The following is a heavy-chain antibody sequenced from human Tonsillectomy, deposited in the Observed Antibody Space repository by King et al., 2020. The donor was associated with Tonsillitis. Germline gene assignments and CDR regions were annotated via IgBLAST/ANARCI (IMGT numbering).Heavy chain of an antibody. J-gene: IGHJ4*02. D-gene: IGHD3-22*01. Sequence: LQLQESGPGLVKPSETLSLTCTVSGGSISSSSYYWGWIRQPPGKGLEWIGNIFYSGSTYYNPSLKSRVTLSVDTSKTQFSLKLSSVTAADTAVYYCASLHYYDSGRYGYYFDYWGQGTLVTVSS. CDR1: GGSISSSSYY. CDR3: ASLHYYDSGRYGYYFDY. CDR2: IFYSGST. V-gene: IGHV4-39*01.